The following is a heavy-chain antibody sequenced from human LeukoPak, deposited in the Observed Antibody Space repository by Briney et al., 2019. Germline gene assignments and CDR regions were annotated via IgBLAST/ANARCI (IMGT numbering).Heavy chain of an antibody. V-gene: IGHV3-7*03. CDR3: ARDCSGGSCYSY. CDR2: IKQDGSEK. J-gene: IGHJ4*02. Sequence: GGSLRLSCAASGFTFSCYWMSWVRQALGKGLEWVANIKQDGSEKYYVDSVKGRFTISRDNAKNSLYLQMNSLRAEDTAVYYCARDCSGGSCYSYWGQGTLVTVSS. D-gene: IGHD2-15*01. CDR1: GFTFSCYW.